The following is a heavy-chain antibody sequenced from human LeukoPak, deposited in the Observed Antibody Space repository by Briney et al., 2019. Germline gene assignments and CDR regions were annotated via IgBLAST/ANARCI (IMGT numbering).Heavy chain of an antibody. J-gene: IGHJ4*02. Sequence: GGSLRLSCAASGFTFSNYPMHWVRQAPGKGLESVSAISENGGSTYYANSVRGRFTISRDNSKNTLYLQMGSLRAEDMAVYYCAREEPAGATDYWGQGTLVTVSS. CDR2: ISENGGST. V-gene: IGHV3-64*01. D-gene: IGHD1-14*01. CDR1: GFTFSNYP. CDR3: AREEPAGATDY.